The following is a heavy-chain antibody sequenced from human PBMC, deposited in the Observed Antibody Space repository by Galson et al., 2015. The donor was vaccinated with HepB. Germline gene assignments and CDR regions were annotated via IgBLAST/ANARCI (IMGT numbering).Heavy chain of an antibody. CDR2: INTNSGGT. J-gene: IGHJ6*02. D-gene: IGHD1-14*01. CDR3: ARAGTTWGLFSYYAMDV. CDR1: GYTFKGYY. Sequence: SVKVSCKASGYTFKGYYIHWVRQAPGPGLEWMRRINTNSGGTNYAQKFQGRVTLTRDTSISTVYMALSGLKSDDTAIYYCARAGTTWGLFSYYAMDVWGQGTTVTVSS. V-gene: IGHV1-2*06.